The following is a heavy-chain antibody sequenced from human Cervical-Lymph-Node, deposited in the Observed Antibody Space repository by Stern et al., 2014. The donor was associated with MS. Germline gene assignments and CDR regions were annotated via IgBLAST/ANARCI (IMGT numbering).Heavy chain of an antibody. CDR1: GGFISSGGHY. CDR3: ARERPGDYGLRGWFDP. J-gene: IGHJ5*02. D-gene: IGHD4-17*01. CDR2: IYYTGST. Sequence: QVQLQESGPGLVKPSQTLSLTCSVSGGFISSGGHYWTWLRQHPGKGLERIGYIYYTGSTYYNPSLESRVTLSLDTSKSQLSLNLSSVTAADTAVYYCARERPGDYGLRGWFDPWGQGTLVTVSS. V-gene: IGHV4-31*03.